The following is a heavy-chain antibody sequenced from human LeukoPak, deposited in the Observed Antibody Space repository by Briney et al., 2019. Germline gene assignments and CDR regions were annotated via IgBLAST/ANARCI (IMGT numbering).Heavy chain of an antibody. CDR1: GFTVSSNY. J-gene: IGHJ4*02. CDR3: ARVAYGDYALDY. D-gene: IGHD4-17*01. CDR2: IYSGGST. V-gene: IGHV3-53*04. Sequence: GGSLRLSCAASGFTVSSNYMSWVRQAPGKGLEWVSVIYSGGSTYYADSVKGRFTIPRHNSKNTLYLQMNSLRAEDTAVYYCARVAYGDYALDYWAREPWSPFPQ.